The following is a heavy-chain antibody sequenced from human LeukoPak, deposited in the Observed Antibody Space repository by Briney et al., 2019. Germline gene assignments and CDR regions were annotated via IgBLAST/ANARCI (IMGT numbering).Heavy chain of an antibody. D-gene: IGHD6-6*01. CDR1: GGSISSGGYY. CDR2: IYYSGST. Sequence: PSQTLSLTCTVSGGSISSGGYYWSWIRQHPGKGLEWIGYIYYSGSTYYNPSLKSRVTISVDTSKNQFSLKLSSVTAADTAVYYCAGGSYSSYTFDYWGQGTLVTVSS. V-gene: IGHV4-31*03. CDR3: AGGSYSSYTFDY. J-gene: IGHJ4*02.